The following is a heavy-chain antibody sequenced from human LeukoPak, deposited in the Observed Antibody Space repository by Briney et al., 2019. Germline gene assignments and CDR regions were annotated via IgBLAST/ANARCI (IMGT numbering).Heavy chain of an antibody. CDR3: ATTASNSGYDLGWFDP. CDR1: GYTLTELS. J-gene: IGHJ5*02. D-gene: IGHD5-12*01. Sequence: ASVKVSCTVSGYTLTELSMHWVRQPPGKGLEWMGGFDPEDGETIYAQKFQGRVTMTEDTSTDTAYMELSSLRSEDTAVYYCATTASNSGYDLGWFDPWGQGTLVTVSS. CDR2: FDPEDGET. V-gene: IGHV1-24*01.